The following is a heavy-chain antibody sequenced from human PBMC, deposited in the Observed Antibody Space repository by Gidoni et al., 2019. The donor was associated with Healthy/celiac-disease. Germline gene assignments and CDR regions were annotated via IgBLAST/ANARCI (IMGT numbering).Heavy chain of an antibody. CDR2: ISGSGGST. Sequence: EVQLLESGVGLVQPGGSLRLSCAASGFTFSSHAMSWVRQAPGKGLEGVSGISGSGGSTYYADYVKDRFNISRDNSKNTLYLQMNSLRAEDTAVYYCATRKGGPVLYSGSYFRAFDIWGQGTMVTVSS. D-gene: IGHD1-26*01. CDR3: ATRKGGPVLYSGSYFRAFDI. J-gene: IGHJ3*02. CDR1: GFTFSSHA. V-gene: IGHV3-23*01.